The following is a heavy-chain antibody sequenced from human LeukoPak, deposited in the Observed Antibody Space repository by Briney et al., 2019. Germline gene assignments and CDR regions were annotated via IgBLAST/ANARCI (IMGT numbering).Heavy chain of an antibody. J-gene: IGHJ5*02. CDR2: ISDSGRTV. D-gene: IGHD6-19*01. Sequence: GGFLRLSCAASGFTLSSYAMSWVRQAPGKGLEWVSYISDSGRTVYYADSVKGRFTISRDSAKNSLYLRMNSLRAEDTAVYYCVRDHSGWSLDPWGQGTLVTVSS. CDR3: VRDHSGWSLDP. V-gene: IGHV3-48*03. CDR1: GFTLSSYA.